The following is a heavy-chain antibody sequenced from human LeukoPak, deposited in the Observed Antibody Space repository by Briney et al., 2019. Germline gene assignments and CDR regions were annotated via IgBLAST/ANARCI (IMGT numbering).Heavy chain of an antibody. D-gene: IGHD1-26*01. Sequence: GGSLRLSCAASGFTFSSYGMHWVRQAPGKGLEWVAFIRYDGSNKYYADSVKGRFTISRDNSKNTLYLQMNSPRAEDTAVYYCAKDRSGSYPDYFDYWGQGTLVTVSS. CDR1: GFTFSSYG. CDR3: AKDRSGSYPDYFDY. V-gene: IGHV3-30*02. CDR2: IRYDGSNK. J-gene: IGHJ4*02.